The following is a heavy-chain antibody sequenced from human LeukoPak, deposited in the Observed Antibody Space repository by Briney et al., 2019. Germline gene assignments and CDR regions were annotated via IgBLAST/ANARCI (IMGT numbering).Heavy chain of an antibody. V-gene: IGHV5-10-1*01. CDR2: IDPSDSYT. D-gene: IGHD6-13*01. Sequence: NLGESLKISCKGSGYSFTSYWISWVRQMSGKGLGWMGRIDPSDSYTNYSPSFQGHVTISADKSISTAYLQWSSLKASDTAMYYCARRERYSSSSGIVDPWGQGTLVTVSS. CDR3: ARRERYSSSSGIVDP. J-gene: IGHJ5*02. CDR1: GYSFTSYW.